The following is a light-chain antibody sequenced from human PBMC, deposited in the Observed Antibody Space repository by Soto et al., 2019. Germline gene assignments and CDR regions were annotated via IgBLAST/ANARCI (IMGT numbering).Light chain of an antibody. J-gene: IGKJ1*01. CDR3: QQTYSLPWT. Sequence: DIQMTPSPSSLSASVGDTVTITCRASQSISTYLNWYQQKPGKAPQLLIYAASSLPSGVPSRFSGSGSGTDFSLTISSLQPEDFASYYCQQTYSLPWTFGQGTKVEIK. CDR2: AAS. CDR1: QSISTY. V-gene: IGKV1-39*01.